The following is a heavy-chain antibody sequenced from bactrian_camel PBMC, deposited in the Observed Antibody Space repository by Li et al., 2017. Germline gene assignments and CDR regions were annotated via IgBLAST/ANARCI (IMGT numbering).Heavy chain of an antibody. D-gene: IGHD2*01. Sequence: DVQLVESGGGLVQPGESLRLSCVASGITFSRHDMSWVRQAPGKEREGVARIATGSGNTYYADSVKSRFTISVDSAKTTLTLQMNSLKTEGTAVYTCAAGITSRRNVGYCYPDKYYGQGTQVTVS. CDR1: GITFSRHD. CDR2: IATGSGNT. V-gene: IGHV3S31*01. J-gene: IGHJ4*01.